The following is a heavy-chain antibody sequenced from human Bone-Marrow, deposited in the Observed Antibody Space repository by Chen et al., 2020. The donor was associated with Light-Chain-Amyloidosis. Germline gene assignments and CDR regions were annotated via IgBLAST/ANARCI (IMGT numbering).Heavy chain of an antibody. CDR3: ARGLHCSNTNCYLEFYYNAMDV. Sequence: QVQLVHSGAEVKKPGASVKASCEASGYTFTGYHMHWVRQAPGQGLEWMGWINPNSDSTIYAQKFQGRVTMTRDTSISTVYMELSRLRSDDTAVYYCARGLHCSNTNCYLEFYYNAMDVWGQGTTVTVSS. D-gene: IGHD2-2*01. CDR2: INPNSDST. CDR1: GYTFTGYH. V-gene: IGHV1-2*02. J-gene: IGHJ6*02.